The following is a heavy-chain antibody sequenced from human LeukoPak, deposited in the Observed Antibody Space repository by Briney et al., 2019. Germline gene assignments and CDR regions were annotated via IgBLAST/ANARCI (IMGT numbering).Heavy chain of an antibody. V-gene: IGHV4-34*01. CDR1: GATFSDYY. J-gene: IGHJ3*02. D-gene: IGHD5-12*01. Sequence: SETLCLTCTVYGATFSDYYWAWIRQSPGKGLEWIGEVNYSGNTKFHPSLKSRVSISVDTSQNQCSLKLSSVTTADTALYFCARWVATIEHSFDIWGQGTMVTV. CDR3: ARWVATIEHSFDI. CDR2: VNYSGNT.